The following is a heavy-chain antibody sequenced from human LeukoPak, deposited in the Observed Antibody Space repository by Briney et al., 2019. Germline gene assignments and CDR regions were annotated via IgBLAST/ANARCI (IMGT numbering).Heavy chain of an antibody. D-gene: IGHD2-21*01. V-gene: IGHV4-39*01. CDR3: ARHIANGDYFNY. CDR2: IFYSGST. J-gene: IGHJ4*02. Sequence: SETLSLTCTVSGGSISSTNNYWGWIRQPPGKGLEWIGSIFYSGSTNYNPSLKSRVTISVDVSKNQCSLKVSSVTATDTAAYYCARHIANGDYFNYWGQGTLVTVSS. CDR1: GGSISSTNNY.